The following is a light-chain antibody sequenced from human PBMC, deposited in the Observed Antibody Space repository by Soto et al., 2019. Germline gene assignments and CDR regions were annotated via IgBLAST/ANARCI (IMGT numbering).Light chain of an antibody. V-gene: IGKV3-11*01. CDR1: QSVSGY. J-gene: IGKJ1*01. CDR3: QQRSKWRT. CDR2: DAS. Sequence: EIVLTQSPATLSLSPGERATLSCRASQSVSGYLAWYQQTPGQAPRLLSYDASKRATGIPARFSGSGFGTDFTLTISSLGPEDFAVYCCQQRSKWRTFGQGTKVDIK.